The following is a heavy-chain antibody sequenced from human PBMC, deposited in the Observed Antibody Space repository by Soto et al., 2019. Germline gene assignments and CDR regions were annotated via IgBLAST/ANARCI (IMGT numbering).Heavy chain of an antibody. V-gene: IGHV3-11*06. D-gene: IGHD1-7*01. CDR1: GFTFSDYY. CDR2: ISSSSYT. CDR3: ASFGTTAPDFDH. J-gene: IGHJ4*02. Sequence: GGSLRLSCAASGFTFSDYYMSWIRQAPGKGLEWVSYISSSSYTNYADSVKGRFTISRDNAKNSLYLQMNSLRAEDTAVYYCASFGTTAPDFDHWGQGTLVTVSS.